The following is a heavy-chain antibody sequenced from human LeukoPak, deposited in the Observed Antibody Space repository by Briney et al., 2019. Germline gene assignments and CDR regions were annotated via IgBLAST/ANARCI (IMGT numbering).Heavy chain of an antibody. Sequence: SETLSLTCTVSGDSFSTYYWSWVRQPPGKGLEWIGYINYSGSANSNPSLKSRVTISVDTSKNQFSLKLSSVTAADTAVYYCARQVPGGGPNYFDYWGQGTLVTVSS. V-gene: IGHV4-59*08. D-gene: IGHD1-14*01. CDR3: ARQVPGGGPNYFDY. CDR2: INYSGSA. CDR1: GDSFSTYY. J-gene: IGHJ4*02.